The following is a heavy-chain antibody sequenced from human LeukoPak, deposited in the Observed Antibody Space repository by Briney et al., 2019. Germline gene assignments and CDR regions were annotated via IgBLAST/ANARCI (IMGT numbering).Heavy chain of an antibody. Sequence: GGSLRLSCAASGFTFSSYGMHWVRQAPGKGLEWVAVIWYDVSNKYYADSVKGRFTISRDNSKNTLYLQMNSLRAEDTAVYYCARTPVAGYHDAFDIWGQGTMVTVSS. CDR3: ARTPVAGYHDAFDI. D-gene: IGHD6-19*01. V-gene: IGHV3-33*01. CDR1: GFTFSSYG. J-gene: IGHJ3*02. CDR2: IWYDVSNK.